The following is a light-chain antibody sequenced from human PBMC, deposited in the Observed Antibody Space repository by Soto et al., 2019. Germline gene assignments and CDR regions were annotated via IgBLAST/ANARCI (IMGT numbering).Light chain of an antibody. J-gene: IGLJ3*02. CDR3: AAWDDSLTGRV. CDR1: GSNIGPNY. CDR2: NDD. V-gene: IGLV1-47*02. Sequence: QSVLTQSPSASGTPGQRITISCSGSGSNIGPNYVYWLQQFPGTAPKLLIYNDDQRPSGVPDRFSGSKSGTSASLGISGLRSEDEADYYCAAWDDSLTGRVFGGGTKLTVL.